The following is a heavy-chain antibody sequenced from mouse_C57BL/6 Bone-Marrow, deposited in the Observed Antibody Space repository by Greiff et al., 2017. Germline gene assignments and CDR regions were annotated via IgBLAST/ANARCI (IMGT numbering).Heavy chain of an antibody. CDR1: GYTFTSYT. CDR2: INPSSGYT. J-gene: IGHJ2*01. V-gene: IGHV1-4*01. D-gene: IGHD1-1*01. CDR3: AKAKLITTVVPPDY. Sequence: VQLQQSGAELARPGASVKMSCKASGYTFTSYTMHWVKQRPGQGLEWIGYINPSSGYTKYNQKFKDKATLTADKSSSTAYMQLSSLTSEDSAVYYCAKAKLITTVVPPDYWGQGTTLTVSS.